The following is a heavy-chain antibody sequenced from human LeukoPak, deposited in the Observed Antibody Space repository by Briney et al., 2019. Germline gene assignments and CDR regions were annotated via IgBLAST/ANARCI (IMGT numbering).Heavy chain of an antibody. Sequence: ASVKVSCKASGYTFTGYYMHWVRQAPGQGLEWMGWINPNSGGTNYAQKFQGRVTMTRDTSISTAYMELSRLRSDDTAVYYCARDLRSGWYGSTVDHWGQGTLVTVSS. CDR3: ARDLRSGWYGSTVDH. CDR1: GYTFTGYY. J-gene: IGHJ4*02. V-gene: IGHV1-2*02. D-gene: IGHD6-19*01. CDR2: INPNSGGT.